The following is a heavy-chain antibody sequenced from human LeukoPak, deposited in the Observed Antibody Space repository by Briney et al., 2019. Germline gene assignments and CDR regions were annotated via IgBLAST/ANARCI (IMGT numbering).Heavy chain of an antibody. V-gene: IGHV3-30*04. J-gene: IGHJ4*02. CDR3: AKDQQGGAGSGRFDY. D-gene: IGHD3-10*01. CDR1: RFTFRNYA. Sequence: GGSLRLSCAASRFTFRNYAMHWVRQAPGKGLEWVAVISSDGTNKDYADSVKGRFSISRDNSKNTLYLQMSSLTADDAALYYCAKDQQGGAGSGRFDYWGQGTLVTVSS. CDR2: ISSDGTNK.